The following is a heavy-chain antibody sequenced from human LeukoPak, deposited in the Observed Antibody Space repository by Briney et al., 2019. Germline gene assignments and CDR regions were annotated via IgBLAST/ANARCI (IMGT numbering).Heavy chain of an antibody. CDR3: ARSRGYYYDSSGYLPFDY. Sequence: GGSLRHSCAASGFTFSDYYMSWIRQAPGKGLEWVSYISSSGSTIYYADSVKGRFTISRDNAKNSLYLQMNRLRAEDTAVCYCARSRGYYYDSSGYLPFDYWGQGTLVTVSS. CDR2: ISSSGSTI. CDR1: GFTFSDYY. V-gene: IGHV3-11*04. J-gene: IGHJ4*02. D-gene: IGHD3-22*01.